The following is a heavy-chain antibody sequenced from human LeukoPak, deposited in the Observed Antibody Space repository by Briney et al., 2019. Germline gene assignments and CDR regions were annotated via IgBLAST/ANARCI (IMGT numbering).Heavy chain of an antibody. V-gene: IGHV4-4*07. CDR1: GGSISSYY. Sequence: SETLSLTCTVSGGSISSYYWSWIRQPAGKGLEWIGRIYTSGSTNYNPSLKSRVTISVDTSKNQFSLKLSSVTAADTAVYYCARDRPYYYDSSGYYYFDYWGQGTLVTVSS. J-gene: IGHJ4*02. D-gene: IGHD3-22*01. CDR3: ARDRPYYYDSSGYYYFDY. CDR2: IYTSGST.